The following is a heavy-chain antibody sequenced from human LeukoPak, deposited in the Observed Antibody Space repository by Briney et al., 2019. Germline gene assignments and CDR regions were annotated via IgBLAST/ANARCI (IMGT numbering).Heavy chain of an antibody. CDR2: IYYSGST. J-gene: IGHJ4*02. Sequence: SETLSLTCTVSGGSISSSSYYWGWIRQPPGKGLEWIGSIYYSGSTYYNPSLKSRVTISLDTSKNQFSLKLSSVTAADTAVYYCARVGQGYSYGHQDYWGQGTLVTVSS. CDR1: GGSISSSSYY. CDR3: ARVGQGYSYGHQDY. D-gene: IGHD5-18*01. V-gene: IGHV4-39*07.